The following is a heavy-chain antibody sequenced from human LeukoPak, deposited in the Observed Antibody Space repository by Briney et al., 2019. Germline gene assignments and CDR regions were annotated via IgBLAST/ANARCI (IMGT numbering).Heavy chain of an antibody. Sequence: PSETLSLTCAVYGGSFSGYYWSWVRQPPGKGLEWIGEINHSGSTNYNPSLKSRVTISVDTSKNQISLKLSSVTAADTAVYYCARAHGSGSSKGILDYWGQGTLVTVSS. CDR1: GGSFSGYY. D-gene: IGHD3-10*01. CDR2: INHSGST. J-gene: IGHJ4*02. V-gene: IGHV4-34*01. CDR3: ARAHGSGSSKGILDY.